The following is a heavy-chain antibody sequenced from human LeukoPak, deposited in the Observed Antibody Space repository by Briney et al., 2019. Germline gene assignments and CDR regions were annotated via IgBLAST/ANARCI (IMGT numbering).Heavy chain of an antibody. V-gene: IGHV5-51*01. J-gene: IGHJ4*02. D-gene: IGHD5-24*01. Sequence: GESLKISCKGSGYSFTSYWIGWVRQMPGKGLEWMGIIYPGDSDTRYSPSFQGQVTISADKSISTAYLQWSSLKATDTAMYYCAAQPRDGYNSFDYWGQGTLVTVSS. CDR3: AAQPRDGYNSFDY. CDR1: GYSFTSYW. CDR2: IYPGDSDT.